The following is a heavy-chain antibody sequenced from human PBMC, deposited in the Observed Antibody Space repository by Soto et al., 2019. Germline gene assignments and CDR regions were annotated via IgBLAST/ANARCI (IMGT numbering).Heavy chain of an antibody. CDR1: EFTFSSYG. CDR2: IWYDGSNK. Sequence: GGSLRLSCAASEFTFSSYGMHWVRQAPGKGLEWVAVIWYDGSNKYYADSVKGRFTISRDNSKNTLYLQMNSLRAEDTAVYYCAREVVETYYYFDYWGQGTLVTVSS. D-gene: IGHD2-15*01. J-gene: IGHJ4*02. CDR3: AREVVETYYYFDY. V-gene: IGHV3-33*01.